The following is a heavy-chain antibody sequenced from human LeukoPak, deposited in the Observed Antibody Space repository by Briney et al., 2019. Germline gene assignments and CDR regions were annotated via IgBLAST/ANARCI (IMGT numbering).Heavy chain of an antibody. D-gene: IGHD1-26*01. CDR1: GFTFSTYW. J-gene: IGHJ4*02. V-gene: IGHV3-74*01. CDR3: ARDPPEWELPHDY. CDR2: INSDGSNT. Sequence: PGGSLRLSCAASGFTFSTYWMHWVREAPGKGLVWLSRINSDGSNTSYADFLKGQFTIPRDNAKNTLYLQMNSLRAEDTAVYYCARDPPEWELPHDYWRQGTLVTVPS.